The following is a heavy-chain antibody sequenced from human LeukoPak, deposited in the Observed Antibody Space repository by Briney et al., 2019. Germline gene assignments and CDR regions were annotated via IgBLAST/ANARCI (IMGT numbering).Heavy chain of an antibody. CDR1: GFTLSSYW. D-gene: IGHD1-26*01. Sequence: GGSLRLSCVASGFTLSSYWMSWVRQAPGKGPEWVANIKFDGSATYYVDSVKGRFTISRDDAKNSLYLQMNSLRGEDTAVYYCARDLFSGTYHEDFWGQGTLVIVSS. CDR2: IKFDGSAT. V-gene: IGHV3-7*01. J-gene: IGHJ4*02. CDR3: ARDLFSGTYHEDF.